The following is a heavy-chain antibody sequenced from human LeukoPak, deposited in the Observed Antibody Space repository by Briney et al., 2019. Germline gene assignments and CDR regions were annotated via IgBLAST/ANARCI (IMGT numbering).Heavy chain of an antibody. CDR3: ATVTAMAPLFDY. V-gene: IGHV3-21*04. J-gene: IGHJ4*02. CDR2: ISSSSSYI. D-gene: IGHD5-18*01. CDR1: GFTFSSYS. Sequence: SGGSLRLSCAASGFTFSSYSMNWVRQAPGKGLEWVSSISSSSSYIYYADLVKGRFTISRDNAKNSLYLQMNSLRAEDTAVYYCATVTAMAPLFDYWGQGTLVTVSS.